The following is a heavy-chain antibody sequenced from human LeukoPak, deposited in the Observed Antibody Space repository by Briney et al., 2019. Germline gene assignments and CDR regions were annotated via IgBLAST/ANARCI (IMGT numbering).Heavy chain of an antibody. D-gene: IGHD6-19*01. J-gene: IGHJ4*02. CDR3: ARQVAVAGPRLDY. CDR1: GGSISSSSYY. CDR2: IYYSGST. Sequence: SETLSLTCTVSGGSISSSSYYWGWIRQPPGKGLEWIGSIYYSGSTYYNPSLKSRVTISVDTSKNQFSLKLSSVTAADTAVYYRARQVAVAGPRLDYWGQGTLVTVSS. V-gene: IGHV4-39*01.